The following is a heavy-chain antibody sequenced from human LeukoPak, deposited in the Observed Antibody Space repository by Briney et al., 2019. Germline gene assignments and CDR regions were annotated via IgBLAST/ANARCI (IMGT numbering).Heavy chain of an antibody. V-gene: IGHV1-18*01. CDR1: GYTFTSYG. CDR3: ARMGIGYSRVPVPHNWFDP. J-gene: IGHJ5*02. D-gene: IGHD6-13*01. CDR2: ISAYNGNT. Sequence: ASVKVSCKASGYTFTSYGISWVRQAPGQGLEWMGWISAYNGNTNYAQKLRGRVTMTTDTSTSTAYMELRSLRSDDTAVYYCARMGIGYSRVPVPHNWFDPWGQGTLVTVSS.